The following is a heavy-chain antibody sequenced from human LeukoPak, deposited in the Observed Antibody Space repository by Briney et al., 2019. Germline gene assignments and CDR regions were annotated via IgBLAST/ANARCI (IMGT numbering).Heavy chain of an antibody. Sequence: SETLSLTCAVYGGSFSGYYWSWIRQPPGKGLEWIGEINHSGSTNYNPSLTSRVTISVDTSNNHFSLKLSSVTAADTAVYYCARDSVVVPAAISPNWFDPWGQGTLVTVSS. J-gene: IGHJ5*02. V-gene: IGHV4-34*01. CDR1: GGSFSGYY. CDR2: INHSGST. CDR3: ARDSVVVPAAISPNWFDP. D-gene: IGHD2-2*02.